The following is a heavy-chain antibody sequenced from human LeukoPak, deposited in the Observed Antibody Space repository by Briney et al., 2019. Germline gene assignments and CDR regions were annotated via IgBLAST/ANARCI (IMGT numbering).Heavy chain of an antibody. CDR3: AVTVAGTAGFDY. V-gene: IGHV1-46*01. Sequence: GASVKVSCKASGYTFTSYYMHWVRQAPGQGLEWMGIINPSGGSTSYAQKFQGRVTMTRDTSTSTVYMELSSLRSEDTAVYYCAVTVAGTAGFDYWGQGTLVTVSS. CDR2: INPSGGST. D-gene: IGHD6-19*01. J-gene: IGHJ4*02. CDR1: GYTFTSYY.